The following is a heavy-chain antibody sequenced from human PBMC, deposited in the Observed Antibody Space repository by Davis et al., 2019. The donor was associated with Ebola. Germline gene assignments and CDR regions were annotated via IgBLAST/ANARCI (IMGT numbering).Heavy chain of an antibody. Sequence: GGSLRLSCVASGLTFSRYGMHWVRQTPGKGLEWVAFIWFDGRNAHYIDSVKGRFTISRDNSKNTLYLQMNSLRPEDTAIYYCAKDRGYSYGWTLDYWGQGTLVTVSS. CDR3: AKDRGYSYGWTLDY. CDR1: GLTFSRYG. D-gene: IGHD5-18*01. J-gene: IGHJ4*02. CDR2: IWFDGRNA. V-gene: IGHV3-30*02.